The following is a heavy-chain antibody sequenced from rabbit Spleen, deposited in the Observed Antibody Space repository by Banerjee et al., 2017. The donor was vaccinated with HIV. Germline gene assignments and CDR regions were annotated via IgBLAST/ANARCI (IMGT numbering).Heavy chain of an antibody. J-gene: IGHJ6*01. Sequence: QQLVESGGGLVKPGASLTLTCKASGFDFSRGYDMCWVRQAPGKGLEWIGCIYTGNVKTYYASWAKGRFTISKTSSTTVTLQMTRLTAADTATYFCARDTDSGGLHFVLWGPGTLVTV. CDR3: ARDTDSGGLHFVL. V-gene: IGHV1S40*01. CDR1: GFDFSRGYD. D-gene: IGHD4-1*01. CDR2: IYTGNVKT.